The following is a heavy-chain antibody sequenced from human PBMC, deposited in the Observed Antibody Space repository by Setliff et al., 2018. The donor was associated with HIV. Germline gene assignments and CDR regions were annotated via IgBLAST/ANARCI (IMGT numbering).Heavy chain of an antibody. V-gene: IGHV4-59*01. CDR2: IYYTGST. CDR1: GGSINSYF. J-gene: IGHJ4*02. Sequence: SETLSLTCTVSGGSINSYFWSWIRQPPGKGLEWIAYIYYTGSTNYNPSLKSRVTISLDTSKNQFSLNVNSVTAADTAVYYCARDWGETLGGGVCPYYWGQGTLVTVSS. D-gene: IGHD3-16*01. CDR3: ARDWGETLGGGVCPYY.